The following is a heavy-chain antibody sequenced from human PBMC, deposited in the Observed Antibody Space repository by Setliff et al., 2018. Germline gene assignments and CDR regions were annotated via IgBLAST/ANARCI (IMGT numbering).Heavy chain of an antibody. D-gene: IGHD3-3*01. Sequence: LSLTCAVSGYSISSGYYWSWIRQPPGKGLEWIGSIHHRGSTYYNPSLKSRVTTLVDTSKYHFSLKLSSVTAADTATYYCARGGPTLTISRVLVVSSFDPWGQGSRVTVSS. V-gene: IGHV4-38-2*01. CDR3: ARGGPTLTISRVLVVSSFDP. J-gene: IGHJ5*02. CDR1: GYSISSGYY. CDR2: IHHRGST.